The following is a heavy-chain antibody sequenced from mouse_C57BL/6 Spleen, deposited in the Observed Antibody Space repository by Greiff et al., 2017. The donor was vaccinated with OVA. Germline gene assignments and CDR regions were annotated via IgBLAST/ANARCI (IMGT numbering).Heavy chain of an antibody. J-gene: IGHJ4*01. Sequence: VQLQQPGPELVKPGASVTMSCKASGYTFTGYYMNWVKQSPEKSLEWIGEINPSTGGTTYNQKFKAKATLTVDKSASTAYMQLKSLTSEDSAVDDRARYDYDGRYAMDDWGKGTSVTVSS. CDR2: INPSTGGT. D-gene: IGHD2-4*01. CDR3: ARYDYDGRYAMDD. V-gene: IGHV1-42*01. CDR1: GYTFTGYY.